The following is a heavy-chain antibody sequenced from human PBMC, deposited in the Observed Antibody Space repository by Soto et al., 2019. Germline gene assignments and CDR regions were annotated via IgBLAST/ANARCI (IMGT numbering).Heavy chain of an antibody. CDR2: IYSGGST. J-gene: IGHJ3*02. CDR1: GFTVSSNY. Sequence: PGGSLRLSCAASGFTVSSNYMSWVRQAPGKGLEWVSVIYSGGSTYYADSVKGRFTISRDNSKNTLYLQMNSLRAEDTAVYYCARVWDIVVVPAAIATVGAFDIWGQGRMVTVSS. V-gene: IGHV3-66*01. D-gene: IGHD2-2*01. CDR3: ARVWDIVVVPAAIATVGAFDI.